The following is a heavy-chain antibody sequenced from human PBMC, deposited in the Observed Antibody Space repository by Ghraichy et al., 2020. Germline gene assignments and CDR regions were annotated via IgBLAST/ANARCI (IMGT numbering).Heavy chain of an antibody. D-gene: IGHD1-26*01. CDR2: ISSSSSIK. V-gene: IGHV3-48*02. CDR1: GFTFSSYS. J-gene: IGHJ3*02. CDR3: ARDRIGWDLLSSDNAFDI. Sequence: GGSLRLSCAASGFTFSSYSMNWVRQAPGKGQEWISYISSSSSIKYYADSVKGRFTISRDNAKNSLYLQMNSLRDEDTAVYYCARDRIGWDLLSSDNAFDIWGQGTMVTVSS.